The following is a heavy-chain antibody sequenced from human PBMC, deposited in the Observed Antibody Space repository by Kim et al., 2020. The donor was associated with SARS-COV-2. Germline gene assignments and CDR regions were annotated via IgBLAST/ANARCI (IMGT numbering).Heavy chain of an antibody. D-gene: IGHD3-10*01. CDR1: GFTVSSNY. CDR2: IYSGGST. V-gene: IGHV3-66*01. Sequence: GGSLRLSCAASGFTVSSNYMSWVRQAPGKGLEWVSVIYSGGSTYYADSVKGRFTISRDNSKNTLYLQMNSLRAEDTAVYYCAREVVTMVRGVIDYWGQGTLVTVSS. J-gene: IGHJ4*02. CDR3: AREVVTMVRGVIDY.